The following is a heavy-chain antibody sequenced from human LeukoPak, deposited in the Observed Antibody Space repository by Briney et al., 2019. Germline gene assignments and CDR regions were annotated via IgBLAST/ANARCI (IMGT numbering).Heavy chain of an antibody. D-gene: IGHD2-2*02. Sequence: ASVKVSCKASGYSFTSYEINLVRQATGQGLEWVGWMNPSSGNTGYAQNFQGRVTMTRKPSISTAYMDLSSLTSADTAVYYWARRRYTDFDYWGQGTLVSVSS. CDR1: GYSFTSYE. V-gene: IGHV1-8*01. CDR3: ARRRYTDFDY. J-gene: IGHJ4*02. CDR2: MNPSSGNT.